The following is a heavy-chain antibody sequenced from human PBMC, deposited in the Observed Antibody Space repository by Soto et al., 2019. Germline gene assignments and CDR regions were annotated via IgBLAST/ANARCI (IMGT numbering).Heavy chain of an antibody. V-gene: IGHV3-33*01. Sequence: PGGSLRLSCAASGFTFSSYGMHWVRQAPGKGLEWVAVIWYDGSNKYYADSVKGRFTISRDNSKNTLYLQMNSLRAEDTAVYYCAGGAVVEDTHWCPGTRVTVSS. J-gene: IGHJ4*02. CDR3: AGGAVVEDTH. CDR2: IWYDGSNK. CDR1: GFTFSSYG. D-gene: IGHD2-15*01.